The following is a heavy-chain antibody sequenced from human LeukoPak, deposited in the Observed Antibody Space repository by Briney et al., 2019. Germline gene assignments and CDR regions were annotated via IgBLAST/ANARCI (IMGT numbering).Heavy chain of an antibody. CDR2: IIPMFGTT. CDR3: GRAEFSDMYSYVYMDV. J-gene: IGHJ6*03. D-gene: IGHD3-10*01. CDR1: GDTFSNSA. V-gene: IGHV1-69*06. Sequence: SVKVSCNASGDTFSNSAIVWVRQAPGQGLEWMGGIIPMFGTTRYAPKFQDRVMVTADKSTNTAYMQIYSLRYEDTAVYFCGRAEFSDMYSYVYMDVWGKGTTVTVSS.